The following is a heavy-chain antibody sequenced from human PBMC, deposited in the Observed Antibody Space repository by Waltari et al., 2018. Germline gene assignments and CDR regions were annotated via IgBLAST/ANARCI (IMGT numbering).Heavy chain of an antibody. CDR3: ARGPVGAFADY. CDR2: IYYSGST. Sequence: QLQLQESGPGLVKPSETLSLTCTVSGGSISSSSYYWGWIRQPPGKGLEWIGSIYYSGSTYYNPSLKSRVTISVDTSKNQFSLKLSSVTAADTAVYYCARGPVGAFADYWGQGTLVTVSS. V-gene: IGHV4-39*07. D-gene: IGHD1-26*01. J-gene: IGHJ4*02. CDR1: GGSISSSSYY.